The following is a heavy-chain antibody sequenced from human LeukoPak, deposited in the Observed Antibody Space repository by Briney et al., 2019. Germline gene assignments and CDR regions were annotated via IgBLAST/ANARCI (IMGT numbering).Heavy chain of an antibody. CDR1: GFTFSSYG. CDR3: ARDKGGTSYYYYYYGMDV. CDR2: IWYDGDNK. D-gene: IGHD4-23*01. Sequence: PGGSLRLSCAASGFTFSSYGMHWVRQAPGKGLEWVAVIWYDGDNKDYADSVKGRFTISRDNAKNTLYLQMNSLRVEDTAVYYCARDKGGTSYYYYYYGMDVWGQGTTVTVSS. J-gene: IGHJ6*02. V-gene: IGHV3-33*01.